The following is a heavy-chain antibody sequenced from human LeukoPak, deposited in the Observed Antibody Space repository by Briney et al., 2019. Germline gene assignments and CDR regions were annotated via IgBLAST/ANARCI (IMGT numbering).Heavy chain of an antibody. Sequence: SETLSLTCAVYGESFSGYYWSWIRQSSGKGLEWIGEISHSGNTDYNPSLKSRVTISLDTSKNQFSLRLSSVTAADTAVYYCARSVDILTGYYGGYFDYWGQGTLVTVSS. V-gene: IGHV4-34*01. CDR1: GESFSGYY. J-gene: IGHJ4*02. CDR2: ISHSGNT. CDR3: ARSVDILTGYYGGYFDY. D-gene: IGHD3-9*01.